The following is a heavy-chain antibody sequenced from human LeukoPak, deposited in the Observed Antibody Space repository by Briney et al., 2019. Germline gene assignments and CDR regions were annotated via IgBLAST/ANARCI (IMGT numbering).Heavy chain of an antibody. CDR3: ARGVRRFGVVSNWFDP. CDR2: IHYSGST. V-gene: IGHV4-59*11. CDR1: GGSINSHS. D-gene: IGHD3-3*01. Sequence: KPSETLSLTCTVSGGSINSHSWSWIRQPPGKGLEWIGYIHYSGSTNYNPSLKSRVTISVDTSKNQFSLKLSSVTAADTAVYYCARGVRRFGVVSNWFDPWGQGTLVTVSS. J-gene: IGHJ5*02.